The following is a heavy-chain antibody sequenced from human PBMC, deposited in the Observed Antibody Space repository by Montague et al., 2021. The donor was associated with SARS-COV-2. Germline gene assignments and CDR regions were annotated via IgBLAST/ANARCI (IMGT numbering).Heavy chain of an antibody. CDR1: GGSFSGYY. J-gene: IGHJ4*02. CDR2: IKHPGGT. Sequence: SETLSLTCAVYGGSFSGYYWTWIRQSPRKGLEWIGEIKHPGGTNYNPSLKSRVTISIDMSKNQFSLNLESVTAADTAVYYCAGPGSSSWHRFEYWGQGTLVTVSS. V-gene: IGHV4-34*01. CDR3: AGPGSSSWHRFEY. D-gene: IGHD2-2*01.